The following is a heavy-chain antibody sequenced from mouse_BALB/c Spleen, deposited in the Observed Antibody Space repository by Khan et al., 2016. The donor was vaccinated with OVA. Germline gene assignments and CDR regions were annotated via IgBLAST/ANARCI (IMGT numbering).Heavy chain of an antibody. CDR1: GYSFTLYY. J-gene: IGHJ3*01. Sequence: EVQLQESGPDLVKPGASVKISCKASGYSFTLYYMSWVKQSHGKSLEWMGRINPNTDNINYNQEFKGKAILTVDKSSNTAYMELRSLTSEDSAVYFCARGYDCFASWGQGTLVTVSA. CDR2: INPNTDNI. V-gene: IGHV1-26*01. D-gene: IGHD2-14*01. CDR3: ARGYDCFAS.